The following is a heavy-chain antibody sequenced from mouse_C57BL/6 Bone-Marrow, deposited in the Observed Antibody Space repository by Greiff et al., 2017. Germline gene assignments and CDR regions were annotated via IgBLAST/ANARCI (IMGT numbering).Heavy chain of an antibody. Sequence: QVQLQQSGPELVKPGASVKLSCKASGYAFSSSGMNWVQQRPGKGLEWIGRIYPGDGDTNYNEKCKGKATLTAAKSSSTAYMQLRSLTSEDSAVYFCARITTVDYAMDYWGQGTSVTVSS. D-gene: IGHD1-1*01. V-gene: IGHV1-82*01. CDR2: IYPGDGDT. CDR3: ARITTVDYAMDY. CDR1: GYAFSSSG. J-gene: IGHJ4*01.